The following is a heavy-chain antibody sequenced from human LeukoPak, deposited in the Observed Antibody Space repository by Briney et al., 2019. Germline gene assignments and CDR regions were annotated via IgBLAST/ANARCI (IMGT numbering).Heavy chain of an antibody. Sequence: SQTLSLTCTASGGSISSGSYYWSWIRQPAGKGLEWIGRIYTSGSTNYNPSLKSRVTISVDTSKNQFSLKLSSVTAADTAVYYCARDSGIAAAGFDYWGQGTLVTVSS. V-gene: IGHV4-61*02. CDR1: GGSISSGSYY. D-gene: IGHD6-13*01. CDR2: IYTSGST. CDR3: ARDSGIAAAGFDY. J-gene: IGHJ4*02.